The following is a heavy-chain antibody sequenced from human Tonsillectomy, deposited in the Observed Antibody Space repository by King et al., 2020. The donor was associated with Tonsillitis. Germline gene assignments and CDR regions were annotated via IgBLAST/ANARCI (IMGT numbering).Heavy chain of an antibody. J-gene: IGHJ4*02. D-gene: IGHD2-15*01. V-gene: IGHV3-7*01. CDR3: ANLGYCSGGTCYPPFNH. CDR2: IKEDGSEK. Sequence: VQLVESGGALVQPGGSLRLSCAASGFTFSTYWMTWVRQAPGKGLEWVANIKEDGSEKNYVDSVKGRLTISRDNAKNSLYLQMNSLRAEDTAVYYCANLGYCSGGTCYPPFNHWGQGTLVTVSS. CDR1: GFTFSTYW.